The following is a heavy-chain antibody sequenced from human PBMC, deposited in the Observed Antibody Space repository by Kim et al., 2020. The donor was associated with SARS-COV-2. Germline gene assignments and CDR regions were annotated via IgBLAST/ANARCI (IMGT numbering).Heavy chain of an antibody. V-gene: IGHV1-46*01. CDR2: INPSGGST. J-gene: IGHJ6*02. Sequence: ASVKVSCKASGYTFTSYYMHWVRQAPGQGLEWMGIINPSGGSTSYAQKFQGRVTMTRDTSTSTVYMELSSLRSEDTAVYYCAIPENTPDRGYSSGPRYYYYGMDVWGQGTTVTVSS. D-gene: IGHD6-19*01. CDR1: GYTFTSYY. CDR3: AIPENTPDRGYSSGPRYYYYGMDV.